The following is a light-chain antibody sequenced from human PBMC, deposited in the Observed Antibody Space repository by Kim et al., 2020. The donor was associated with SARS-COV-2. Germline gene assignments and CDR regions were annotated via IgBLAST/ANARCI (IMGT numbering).Light chain of an antibody. Sequence: DIQMTQSPFSLSASVGDRVIITCRASQSIGSHLNWYQQKPGKAPKLLMYGATSLQSGVPSRFSGSGSGTDFTLTISSLQREDFATYYCQQSYSTPRTFGQGTKVDIK. CDR2: GAT. V-gene: IGKV1-39*01. J-gene: IGKJ1*01. CDR3: QQSYSTPRT. CDR1: QSIGSH.